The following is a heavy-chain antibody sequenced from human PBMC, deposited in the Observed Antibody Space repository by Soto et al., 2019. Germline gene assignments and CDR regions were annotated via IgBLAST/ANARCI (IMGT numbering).Heavy chain of an antibody. D-gene: IGHD4-17*01. CDR1: GFTFDDYA. CDR3: AKSPSYYGDFDY. Sequence: EVQLVESGGGLVQPGRSLRLSCAASGFTFDDYAMHWVRQAPGKGLEWVSGISWNSGSIGYADSVKGRFTISRDNAKNSLYLQMNSLRAEDTALYYCAKSPSYYGDFDYWSQGTLVTVSS. CDR2: ISWNSGSI. V-gene: IGHV3-9*01. J-gene: IGHJ4*02.